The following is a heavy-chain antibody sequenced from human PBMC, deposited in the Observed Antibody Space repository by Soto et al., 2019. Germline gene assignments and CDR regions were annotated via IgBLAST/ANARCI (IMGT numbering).Heavy chain of an antibody. CDR1: GYTFTSYG. Sequence: ASVKVSCKASGYTFTSYGISWVRQAPGQGLEWMGWISAYNGNTNYAQKLQGRVTMTTDTSTSTAYMELRSLRSDDTAVYYCARDRGSSSFHYYYGMDVWGQGTTVTVSS. CDR2: ISAYNGNT. CDR3: ARDRGSSSFHYYYGMDV. D-gene: IGHD6-6*01. V-gene: IGHV1-18*01. J-gene: IGHJ6*02.